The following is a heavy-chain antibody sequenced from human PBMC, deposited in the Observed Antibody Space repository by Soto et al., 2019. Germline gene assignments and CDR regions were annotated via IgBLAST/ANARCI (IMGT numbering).Heavy chain of an antibody. CDR3: ARRLAHGKPEDF. V-gene: IGHV4-39*01. Sequence: QLQLRESGPGLVKPSETLSLNSTVTGASISSDDHYWAWIRQPPAKGPEFIGSIFHRGNTFTNPSLRSRLTISVHTSTNQFSLRLTSLTAADTAVYFCARRLAHGKPEDFWGQGTLVTVSS. D-gene: IGHD2-21*01. J-gene: IGHJ4*02. CDR1: GASISSDDHY. CDR2: IFHRGNT.